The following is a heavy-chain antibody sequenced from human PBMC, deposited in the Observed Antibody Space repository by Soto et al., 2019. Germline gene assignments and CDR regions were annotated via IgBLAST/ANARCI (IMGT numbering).Heavy chain of an antibody. CDR1: GYTFTGYY. D-gene: IGHD3-3*01. Sequence: GASVKVSCKASGYTFTGYYMHWVRQAPGQGLEWMGWVNPNSGGTNYAQKFQGWVTMTRDTSISTAYMELSRLRSDDTAVYYCARDLGATIFGVVNYGMDVWGQGTTVTVSS. V-gene: IGHV1-2*04. J-gene: IGHJ6*02. CDR2: VNPNSGGT. CDR3: ARDLGATIFGVVNYGMDV.